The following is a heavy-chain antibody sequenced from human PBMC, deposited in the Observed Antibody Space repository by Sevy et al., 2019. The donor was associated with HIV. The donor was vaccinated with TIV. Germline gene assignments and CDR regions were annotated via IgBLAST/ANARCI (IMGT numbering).Heavy chain of an antibody. D-gene: IGHD3-22*01. CDR3: ARDPLYYYDSSGIDY. V-gene: IGHV3-74*01. CDR1: GFTFSSYW. J-gene: IGHJ4*02. Sequence: GGSLRLSCAASGFTFSSYWMHWVRQAPGKGLVWVSRINSDGSSISYADSVKGRFTISRDNAKNTLYLQMNSLRAEDTAVYYCARDPLYYYDSSGIDYWGQGTLVTVSS. CDR2: INSDGSSI.